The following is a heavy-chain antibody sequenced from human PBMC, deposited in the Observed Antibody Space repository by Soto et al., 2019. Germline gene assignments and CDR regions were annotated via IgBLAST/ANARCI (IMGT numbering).Heavy chain of an antibody. J-gene: IGHJ4*02. CDR1: GFTFSSYA. D-gene: IGHD3-10*01. CDR3: ARVDWFG. CDR2: ISYDGSNK. Sequence: QVQLVESGGGVVQPGRSLRLSCAASGFTFSSYAMHWVRQAPGKGLEWVAVISYDGSNKYYADSVKGRFTISRDNSKNTLYLQMNSLRDEDTAVYYCARVDWFGGGQGTLVTVSS. V-gene: IGHV3-30-3*01.